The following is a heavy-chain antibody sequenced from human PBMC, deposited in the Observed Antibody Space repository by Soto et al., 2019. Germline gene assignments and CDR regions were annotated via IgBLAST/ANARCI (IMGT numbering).Heavy chain of an antibody. J-gene: IGHJ4*02. D-gene: IGHD6-19*01. Sequence: QVQLVQSGAEVKKPGASVKVSCKASGYTFTSYGISWVRQAPGQGLEWMGWISAYNGNTNYAQKLQGRVTMTTDTSKRTADMELRSLRFDDTAVYYSARDGGMRERWLGYWGQGTLVTVSS. CDR2: ISAYNGNT. CDR3: ARDGGMRERWLGY. V-gene: IGHV1-18*01. CDR1: GYTFTSYG.